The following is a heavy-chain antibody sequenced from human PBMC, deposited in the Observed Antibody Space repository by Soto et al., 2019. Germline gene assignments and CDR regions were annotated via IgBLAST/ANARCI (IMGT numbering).Heavy chain of an antibody. CDR3: ANDMRGGSSSSRYYYGLDV. Sequence: EVQLVESGGGLVQPGRSLRLSCAASGFTFDDYAMHWVRQAPGKGLEWVSGISWNSGTIVYADSVKGRFTISRDNAKNSLYLQMNSLRGEDTALYSCANDMRGGSSSSRYYYGLDVWGQGTTVTVSS. J-gene: IGHJ6*02. V-gene: IGHV3-9*01. CDR2: ISWNSGTI. D-gene: IGHD6-13*01. CDR1: GFTFDDYA.